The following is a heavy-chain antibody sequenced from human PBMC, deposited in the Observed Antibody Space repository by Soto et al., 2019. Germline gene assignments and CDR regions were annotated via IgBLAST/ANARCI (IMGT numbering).Heavy chain of an antibody. Sequence: SETLSLTFIVSGGSISSGDYYWSWIRQPPGKGLEWIGNIYYSGSTYYNPSLKSRVIMSIDSSKNQFSLKLTSVTAADTAVYYCARATVTLVRGVIRGHAFDIWRQGTMVTVSS. D-gene: IGHD3-10*01. CDR1: GGSISSGDYY. J-gene: IGHJ3*02. V-gene: IGHV4-30-4*01. CDR3: ARATVTLVRGVIRGHAFDI. CDR2: IYYSGST.